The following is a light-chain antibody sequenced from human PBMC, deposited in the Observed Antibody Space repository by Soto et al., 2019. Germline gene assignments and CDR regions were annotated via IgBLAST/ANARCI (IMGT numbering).Light chain of an antibody. CDR2: WAS. J-gene: IGKJ1*01. CDR1: QSVLYRSNNKNY. Sequence: DIVMTQSPDSLAVSLGERATIKCKSSQSVLYRSNNKNYLAWYQQKPGQPPKLLIYWASTRESGVPDRFSGSGSGTDFTLTISSLQSEDVAVYYCQQYYSTPTWTFGQGTKVEIK. V-gene: IGKV4-1*01. CDR3: QQYYSTPTWT.